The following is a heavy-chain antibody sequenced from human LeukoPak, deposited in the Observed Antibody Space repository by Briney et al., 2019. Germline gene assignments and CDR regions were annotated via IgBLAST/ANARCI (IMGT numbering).Heavy chain of an antibody. V-gene: IGHV1-18*01. CDR3: ARDRPRIYSSGRELIDY. CDR2: ISAYNGNT. J-gene: IGHJ4*02. CDR1: GYTITSYG. D-gene: IGHD6-19*01. Sequence: ASVKVSCKASGYTITSYGISWVRQAPGQGLEWMGWISAYNGNTNYAQKLQGRVTMTTDTSTSTAYMGLRSLRSDDTAVYYCARDRPRIYSSGRELIDYWGQGTLVTVSS.